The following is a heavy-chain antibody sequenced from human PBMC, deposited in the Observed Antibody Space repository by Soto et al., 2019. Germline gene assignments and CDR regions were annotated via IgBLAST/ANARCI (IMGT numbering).Heavy chain of an antibody. CDR1: GFSLSTSGVG. V-gene: IGHV2-5*02. Sequence: SGPTLVNPTQTLTLTCTFCGFSLSTSGVGVGWIRQPPGKALEWLALIYWDDDKRYSPSLKSRLTITKDTSKNQVVLTMTNMDPVDTATYYCAHRIQTYDFWSGPGLRDDWFDPWGQGTLVTVSS. D-gene: IGHD3-3*01. CDR3: AHRIQTYDFWSGPGLRDDWFDP. J-gene: IGHJ5*02. CDR2: IYWDDDK.